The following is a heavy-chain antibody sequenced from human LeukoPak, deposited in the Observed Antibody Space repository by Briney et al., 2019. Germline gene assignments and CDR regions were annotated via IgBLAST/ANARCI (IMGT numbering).Heavy chain of an antibody. D-gene: IGHD2-2*01. V-gene: IGHV3-30*18. CDR1: GFTFSSYG. J-gene: IGHJ4*02. CDR2: ISYDGSDK. Sequence: GGSLRLSCAASGFTFSSYGMHWVREAPGKGLEWVAGISYDGSDKYYADSVKGRFTISRDNSKNTLYLQMNSLRTEDTAVYYCAKDGYPLGYCSSTSCPYYFNYWGQGNLVTVSS. CDR3: AKDGYPLGYCSSTSCPYYFNY.